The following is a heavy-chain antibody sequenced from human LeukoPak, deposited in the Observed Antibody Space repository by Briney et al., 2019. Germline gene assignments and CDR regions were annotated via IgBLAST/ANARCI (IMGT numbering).Heavy chain of an antibody. D-gene: IGHD3-22*01. Sequence: ASVKVSCKVSGYTLTELSMHWVRQAPGKGLEWMGGFDPEDGETIYAQKFQGRVTMTEDTSTDTAYMELSSLRSEDTAVYYCASGSMRDYYDSSGYLNAFDIWGQGTMVTVSS. CDR3: ASGSMRDYYDSSGYLNAFDI. J-gene: IGHJ3*02. CDR1: GYTLTELS. CDR2: FDPEDGET. V-gene: IGHV1-24*01.